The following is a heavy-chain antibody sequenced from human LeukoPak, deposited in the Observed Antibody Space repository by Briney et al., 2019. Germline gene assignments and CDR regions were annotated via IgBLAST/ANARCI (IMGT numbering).Heavy chain of an antibody. CDR3: ANLRPDYWYFDL. CDR2: INHSGST. D-gene: IGHD1-14*01. J-gene: IGHJ2*01. CDR1: GGSFSGYY. V-gene: IGHV4-34*01. Sequence: SETLSLTCAVYGGSFSGYYWSWIRQPPGKGLEWIGEINHSGSTNYNPSLKSRVTISVDTSKNQFSLKLSSVTAADTAVYYCANLRPDYWYFDLWGRGTLVTVSS.